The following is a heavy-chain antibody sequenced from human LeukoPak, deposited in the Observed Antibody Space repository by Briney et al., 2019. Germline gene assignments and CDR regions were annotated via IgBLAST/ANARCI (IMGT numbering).Heavy chain of an antibody. CDR3: AIGYSGYLYYFDY. CDR2: INPNSGGT. D-gene: IGHD5-12*01. Sequence: ASVKVSCNASGYTFTGYYMHWVRQAPGQGLEWMGWINPNSGGTNYAQKFQGRVTMTRDTSISTAYMELSRLRSDDTAVYYCAIGYSGYLYYFDYWGQGTLVTVSS. CDR1: GYTFTGYY. J-gene: IGHJ4*02. V-gene: IGHV1-2*02.